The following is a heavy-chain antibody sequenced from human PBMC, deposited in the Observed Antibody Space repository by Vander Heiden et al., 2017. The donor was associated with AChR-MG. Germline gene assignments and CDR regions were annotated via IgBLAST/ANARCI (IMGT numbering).Heavy chain of an antibody. CDR2: INPKSGGT. CDR1: GYTFTGYH. Sequence: QVQLVQSGAEVKKPGASVKVSCKASGYTFTGYHMHWVRQAPGQGLEWMGWINPKSGGTNDAQKLQVWGTMTRDTSISTAYMELSRVRSDDTAVYYCARGGMIRFGGVIVMVGNYYYYGMDVWGQGTTVTVSS. V-gene: IGHV1-2*04. J-gene: IGHJ6*02. D-gene: IGHD3-16*02. CDR3: ARGGMIRFGGVIVMVGNYYYYGMDV.